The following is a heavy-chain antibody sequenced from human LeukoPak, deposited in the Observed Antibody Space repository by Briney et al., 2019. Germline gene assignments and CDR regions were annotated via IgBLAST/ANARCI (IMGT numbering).Heavy chain of an antibody. Sequence: PGGSPRLSCAASGFTFSDYYMSWIRQAPGKGLEWVSYISSSGSTIYYADSVKGRFTISRDNAKNSLYLQMNSLRAEDTAVYYCARDHSSSWSPNYYFDYWGQGTLVTVSS. V-gene: IGHV3-11*01. CDR2: ISSSGSTI. CDR3: ARDHSSSWSPNYYFDY. J-gene: IGHJ4*02. CDR1: GFTFSDYY. D-gene: IGHD6-13*01.